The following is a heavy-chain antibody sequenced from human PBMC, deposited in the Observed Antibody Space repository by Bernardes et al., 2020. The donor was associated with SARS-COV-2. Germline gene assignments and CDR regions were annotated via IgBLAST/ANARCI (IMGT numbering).Heavy chain of an antibody. J-gene: IGHJ6*02. CDR2: IYYSGST. D-gene: IGHD3-10*01. V-gene: IGHV4-39*01. Sequence: SETLSLTCTVSGGSISSSSYYWGWLLQPPGKGLEWIGSIYYSGSTYYNPSLKSRVTISVDTSKNQFSLKLSSVTAADTAVYYCAILPPSYGSGTDTSGGMDVWGQGTTVTVSS. CDR3: AILPPSYGSGTDTSGGMDV. CDR1: GGSISSSSYY.